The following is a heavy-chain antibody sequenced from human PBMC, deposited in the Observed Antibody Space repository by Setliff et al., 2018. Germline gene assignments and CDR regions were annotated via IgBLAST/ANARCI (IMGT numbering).Heavy chain of an antibody. V-gene: IGHV4-39*07. Sequence: SETLSLTCTGSGGSISSSSHYWGWIRQPPGKGLEWIGSIYYTGSTYYNPSLKSRVTMSVDTSKRQFSLKLGSATAAYTAVYYCARDMGQPYYFESWGLGTLVTVSS. J-gene: IGHJ4*02. CDR3: ARDMGQPYYFES. CDR1: GGSISSSSHY. CDR2: IYYTGST. D-gene: IGHD1-1*01.